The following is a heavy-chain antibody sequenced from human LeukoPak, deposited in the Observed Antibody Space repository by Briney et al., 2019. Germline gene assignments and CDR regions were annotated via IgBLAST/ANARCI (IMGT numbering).Heavy chain of an antibody. Sequence: ASVKVSCKASGGTFSSYAISWVRQAPGQGLEWMGGIIPIFGTANYAQKFQGRVTITADESTSTAYMELSSLRSEDMAVYYCARDGYSGYGTFDYWGQGTLVTVSS. CDR1: GGTFSSYA. V-gene: IGHV1-69*13. CDR3: ARDGYSGYGTFDY. CDR2: IIPIFGTA. J-gene: IGHJ4*02. D-gene: IGHD5-12*01.